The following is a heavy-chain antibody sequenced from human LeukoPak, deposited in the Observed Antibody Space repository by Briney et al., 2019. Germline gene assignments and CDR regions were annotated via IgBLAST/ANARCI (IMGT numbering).Heavy chain of an antibody. CDR2: INHSGST. CDR1: GGSFSGYY. D-gene: IGHD3-3*02. Sequence: PSETLSLTCAVYGGSFSGYYWSWIRQPPGKGLEWIGEINHSGSTNYNPSLKSRVTISVDTSKNQFSLKLSSVTAADTAVYYCARGRTVILALSRYYYYGMDVWGQGTTVTVSS. CDR3: ARGRTVILALSRYYYYGMDV. J-gene: IGHJ6*02. V-gene: IGHV4-34*01.